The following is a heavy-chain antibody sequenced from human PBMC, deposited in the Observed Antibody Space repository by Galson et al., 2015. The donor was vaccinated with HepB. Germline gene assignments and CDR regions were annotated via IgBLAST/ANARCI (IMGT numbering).Heavy chain of an antibody. CDR3: TTDMGQFCSSTRCYFDY. V-gene: IGHV3-15*07. J-gene: IGHJ4*02. CDR2: IKSKVDGGTT. Sequence: SLRLSCAASDFTFSNAWMNWVRQAPGKGLEWVARIKSKVDGGTTDYAVPVKGRFTISRDDSKNTLYLQMNSLKTEDTAVYYCTTDMGQFCSSTRCYFDYWGQGTPVTVSS. CDR1: DFTFSNAW. D-gene: IGHD2-2*01.